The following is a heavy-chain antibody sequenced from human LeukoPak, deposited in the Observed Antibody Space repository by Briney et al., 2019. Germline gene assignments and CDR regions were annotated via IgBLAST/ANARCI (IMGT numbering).Heavy chain of an antibody. CDR3: ARRVAGSYHDAFDI. D-gene: IGHD1-26*01. CDR1: GYSFTSYW. V-gene: IGHV5-51*01. J-gene: IGHJ3*02. CDR2: IYPGDSDT. Sequence: GESLKISCTGSGYSFTSYWIGWVRQMPGKGLEWMGIIYPGDSDTRYRPSFQGQVTISADKSISTAYLQWSRLRASDTAMYYCARRVAGSYHDAFDIWGQGTMVAVSS.